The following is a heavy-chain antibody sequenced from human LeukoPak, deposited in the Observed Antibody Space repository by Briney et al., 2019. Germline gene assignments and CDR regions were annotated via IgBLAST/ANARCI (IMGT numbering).Heavy chain of an antibody. J-gene: IGHJ5*02. D-gene: IGHD3-10*01. CDR2: INHSGST. Sequence: PSETLPLTCAVYGGSFSGYYWSWIRQPPGKGLEWIGEINHSGSTNYNPSLKSRVTISVDTSKNQFSLKLSSVTAADTAVYYCARGALYYGSGSYAEDWFDPWGQGTLVTVSS. V-gene: IGHV4-34*01. CDR3: ARGALYYGSGSYAEDWFDP. CDR1: GGSFSGYY.